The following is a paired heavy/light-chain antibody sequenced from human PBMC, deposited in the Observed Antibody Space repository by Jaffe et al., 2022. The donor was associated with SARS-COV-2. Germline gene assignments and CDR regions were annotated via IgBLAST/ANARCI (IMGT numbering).Heavy chain of an antibody. CDR2: IKKDGSEK. D-gene: IGHD2-21*02. CDR1: GFTFSNYW. CDR3: ARIRDGWASDI. V-gene: IGHV3-7*01. J-gene: IGHJ3*02. Sequence: EVQLVGSGGGLVQPGGSLRLSCAASGFTFSNYWMRWVRQGPGKGLEWVANIKKDGSEKEYVDSVKGRFTISRDNAKNSLYLQMNSLRAEDTAVYYCARIRDGWASDIWGQGTMVAVSS.
Light chain of an antibody. V-gene: IGKV4-1*01. CDR1: QSVLNSSNKKNY. J-gene: IGKJ2*01. CDR3: QQYYGAPYT. CDR2: WAS. Sequence: DIVMTQSPDSLAVSLGERATINCKSSQSVLNSSNKKNYLAWYQQKPGQPPKLLFYWASTRESGVPDRFSGSGSGTDFTLTISTLQAEDVAVYYCQQYYGAPYTFGQGTKLEIK.